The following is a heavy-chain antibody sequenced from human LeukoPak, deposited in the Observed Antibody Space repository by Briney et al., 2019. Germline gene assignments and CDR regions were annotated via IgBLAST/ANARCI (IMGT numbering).Heavy chain of an antibody. J-gene: IGHJ4*02. V-gene: IGHV3-23*01. Sequence: PGASLRLSCAASGFTFSSYAMSWVRKAPGKGLEWVSAISGSGCSTYYADSVKGRFTISRDNSKNTLYLQMNSLRAEDTAVYYCAKDLVDIVATALGYWGQGTLVTVSS. D-gene: IGHD5-12*01. CDR3: AKDLVDIVATALGY. CDR1: GFTFSSYA. CDR2: ISGSGCST.